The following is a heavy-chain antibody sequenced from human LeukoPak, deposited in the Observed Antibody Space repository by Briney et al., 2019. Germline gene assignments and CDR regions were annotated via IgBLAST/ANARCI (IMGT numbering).Heavy chain of an antibody. D-gene: IGHD1-26*01. CDR1: GYTFTGYH. V-gene: IGHV1-2*02. CDR2: FIPGSGGS. J-gene: IGHJ6*03. CDR3: ARARGSNSNYYYMDV. Sequence: ASVKVSCKASGYTFTGYHMHWVRQAPEQGLEWMGGFIPGSGGSNFAQKFQGRVITTRDTSIGTAYMELTRLTSDDTAVYYCARARGSNSNYYYMDVWGTGTTVTVSS.